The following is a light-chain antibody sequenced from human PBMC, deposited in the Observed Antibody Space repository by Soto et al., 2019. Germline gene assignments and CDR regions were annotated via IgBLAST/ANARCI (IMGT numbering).Light chain of an antibody. CDR1: QSISSW. J-gene: IGKJ1*01. Sequence: DIQMTQSPSTLSASVGDRVTITCRASQSISSWLAWYQQKPGKAPRLLIYDASYLERGVPSRFSGSGSGTEFTLTISDLQPDDLATYHCQQYNSLWTFGQGTKVEI. CDR2: DAS. CDR3: QQYNSLWT. V-gene: IGKV1-5*01.